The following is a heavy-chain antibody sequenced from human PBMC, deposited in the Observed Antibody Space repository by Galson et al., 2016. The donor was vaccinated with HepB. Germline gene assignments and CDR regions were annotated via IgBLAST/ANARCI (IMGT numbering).Heavy chain of an antibody. CDR1: GLTFTNAW. Sequence: SLRLSCAASGLTFTNAWMTWVRQAPGKGLEWVGRIKGEADGGTTGYAAPVKGRFYISRDDSTHTLFLHMNSLRVEDGAVYYCATVKLTTWYSFDSWGRGTLVTVSS. CDR2: IKGEADGGTT. CDR3: ATVKLTTWYSFDS. J-gene: IGHJ4*02. D-gene: IGHD2-2*01. V-gene: IGHV3-15*01.